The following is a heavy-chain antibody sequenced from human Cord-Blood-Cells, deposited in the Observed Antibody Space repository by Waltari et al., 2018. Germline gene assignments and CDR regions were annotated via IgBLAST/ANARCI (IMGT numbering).Heavy chain of an antibody. V-gene: IGHV3-53*02. CDR2: IYSGGST. CDR3: ARGGSSSFDY. D-gene: IGHD6-6*01. Sequence: EVQLVETGGGLIQPGGSLILSCAASGFPFSAHYMSWVRQAPGKGLEWVSVIYSGGSTYYADSVKGRFTISRDNSKNTLYLQMNSLRAEDTAVYYCARGGSSSFDYWGQGTLVTVSS. J-gene: IGHJ4*02. CDR1: GFPFSAHY.